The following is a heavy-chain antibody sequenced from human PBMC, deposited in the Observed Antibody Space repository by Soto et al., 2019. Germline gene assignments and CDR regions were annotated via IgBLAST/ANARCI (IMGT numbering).Heavy chain of an antibody. CDR3: AREYYERSGNLYFDY. Sequence: ALVKVSCKASGYTFASSGMHWVRQPPGQRLEWMGWINIGNGNTENSQKFQGGVRISRDTSASTVYMELSSLRSEDTAVYYCAREYYERSGNLYFDYWGQGTLVTVSS. CDR1: GYTFASSG. V-gene: IGHV1-3*04. D-gene: IGHD3-22*01. J-gene: IGHJ4*02. CDR2: INIGNGNT.